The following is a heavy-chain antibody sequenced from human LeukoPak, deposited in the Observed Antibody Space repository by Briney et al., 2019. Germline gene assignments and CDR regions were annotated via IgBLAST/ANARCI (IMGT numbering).Heavy chain of an antibody. CDR3: ARGLAAAGLYFDY. CDR1: GFTVSSNY. Sequence: GGSLRLSCAASGFTVSSNYMTWVRQAPGKGLEWVSVVYTGGSTYSADSVKGRFTISRDNSKDTLYLQMNSLRAEDTAVYYCARGLAAAGLYFDYWGQGTLVTVSS. D-gene: IGHD6-13*01. CDR2: VYTGGST. J-gene: IGHJ4*02. V-gene: IGHV3-53*01.